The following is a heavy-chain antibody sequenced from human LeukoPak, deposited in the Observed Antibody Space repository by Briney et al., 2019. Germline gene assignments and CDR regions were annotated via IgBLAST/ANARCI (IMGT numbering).Heavy chain of an antibody. D-gene: IGHD6-25*01. Sequence: GGSLRLSCAASGFTFSSYAMSWVRQAPGKGLEWVSAISGSGGSTYYADSVKGRFTISRDNSKNTLYLQMNSLRAEDAAVYYCARDGFSAEYFQHWGQGTLVTVSS. J-gene: IGHJ1*01. CDR2: ISGSGGST. CDR3: ARDGFSAEYFQH. CDR1: GFTFSSYA. V-gene: IGHV3-23*01.